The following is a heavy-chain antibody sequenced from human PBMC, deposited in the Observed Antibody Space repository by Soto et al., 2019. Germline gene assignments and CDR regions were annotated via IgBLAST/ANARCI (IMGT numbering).Heavy chain of an antibody. Sequence: GGSLRLSCAASGFTFSSYSMDWVRQAPGKGLQWVSYISSSSSTIYYADSVKGRFTISRDNAKNSLYLQMNSLRAEDTAVYYCARSRSWKLDSWGQGTLVTVSS. J-gene: IGHJ4*02. V-gene: IGHV3-48*01. CDR2: ISSSSSTI. CDR3: ARSRSWKLDS. D-gene: IGHD1-1*01. CDR1: GFTFSSYS.